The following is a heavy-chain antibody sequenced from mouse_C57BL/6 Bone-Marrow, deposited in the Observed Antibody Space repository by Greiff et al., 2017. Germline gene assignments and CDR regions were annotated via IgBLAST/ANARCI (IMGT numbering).Heavy chain of an antibody. CDR3: ARDYGSSNFDD. D-gene: IGHD1-1*01. CDR1: GYAFRSYW. Sequence: QVQLQQSGAELVKPGASVKISCKASGYAFRSYWMNWVKQRPGKGLEWIGQIYPGDGDTNYNGKFKGKATLTADKSSSTAYMQLSSLTSEDSAVYFCARDYGSSNFDDWGQGTTLTVSS. V-gene: IGHV1-80*01. CDR2: IYPGDGDT. J-gene: IGHJ2*01.